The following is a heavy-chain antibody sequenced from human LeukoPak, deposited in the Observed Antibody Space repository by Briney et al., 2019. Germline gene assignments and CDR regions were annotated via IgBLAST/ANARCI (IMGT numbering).Heavy chain of an antibody. J-gene: IGHJ3*02. CDR2: INPNSGGT. Sequence: ASVKVSCKASGYTFTGYYMHWVRQAPGQGLGWMGWINPNSGGTNYAQKFQGRVTMTRDTSISTAYMELSRLGSDDTAVYYCARQERFHDAFDIWGQGTMVTVSS. V-gene: IGHV1-2*02. CDR3: ARQERFHDAFDI. CDR1: GYTFTGYY. D-gene: IGHD1-1*01.